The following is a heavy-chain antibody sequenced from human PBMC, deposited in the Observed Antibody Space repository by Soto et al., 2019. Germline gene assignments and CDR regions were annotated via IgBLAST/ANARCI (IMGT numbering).Heavy chain of an antibody. V-gene: IGHV4-30-4*01. CDR2: IYYSGST. J-gene: IGHJ4*02. CDR1: GGSISSGDYY. Sequence: QVQLQESGPGLVKPSQTLSLTCTVSGGSISSGDYYWGWIRQPPGKGLEGIGYIYYSGSTDYNPSLKSRVPISVDTSKTQFALKLSSVTAADTAVYYCAYRTGDYPIDYCGQGTLVTVSA. CDR3: AYRTGDYPIDY. D-gene: IGHD4-17*01.